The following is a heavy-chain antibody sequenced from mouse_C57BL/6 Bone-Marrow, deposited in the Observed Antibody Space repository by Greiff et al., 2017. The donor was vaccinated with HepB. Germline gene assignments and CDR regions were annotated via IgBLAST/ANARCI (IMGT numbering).Heavy chain of an antibody. Sequence: VQLQQPGAELVMPGASVKLSCKASGYTFTSYWMHWVKQRPGQGLEWIGEIDPSDSYTNYNQKFKGKSTLTVDKSSSTAYMQLSSLTSEDSAVYYCARCDDDPAWVAYWGQGTLVTVSA. J-gene: IGHJ3*01. CDR1: GYTFTSYW. CDR2: IDPSDSYT. V-gene: IGHV1-69*01. CDR3: ARCDDDPAWVAY. D-gene: IGHD2-4*01.